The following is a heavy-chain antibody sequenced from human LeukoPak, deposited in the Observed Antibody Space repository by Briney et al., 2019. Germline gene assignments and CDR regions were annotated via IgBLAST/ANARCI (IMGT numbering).Heavy chain of an antibody. CDR3: ARSVDSSGWFDGFDV. CDR2: TYYKSQWYN. D-gene: IGHD6-19*01. Sequence: SQTPSLTCAISGDSVPSNSGAWNWIRQSPSRGLEWLGRTYYKSQWYNDYSVSVKSRITISPDTSKNQFSLQLNSVSPEDTAVYYCARSVDSSGWFDGFDVWGQGTTVIVSS. J-gene: IGHJ6*02. CDR1: GDSVPSNSGA. V-gene: IGHV6-1*01.